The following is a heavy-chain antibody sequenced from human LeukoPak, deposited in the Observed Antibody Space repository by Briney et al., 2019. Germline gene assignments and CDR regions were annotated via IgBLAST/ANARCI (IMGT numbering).Heavy chain of an antibody. D-gene: IGHD2-2*01. V-gene: IGHV3-21*01. J-gene: IGHJ2*01. Sequence: GGPLRLSCAASGFTFRSYNMNWVRQAPGKGLEWVSPISSGNSYIYYADSVKGRFTISRDNAKNSLYLQMTSLSAEDTALYHCASLTSSTSPFDLWGRGTLVTVSS. CDR1: GFTFRSYN. CDR3: ASLTSSTSPFDL. CDR2: ISSGNSYI.